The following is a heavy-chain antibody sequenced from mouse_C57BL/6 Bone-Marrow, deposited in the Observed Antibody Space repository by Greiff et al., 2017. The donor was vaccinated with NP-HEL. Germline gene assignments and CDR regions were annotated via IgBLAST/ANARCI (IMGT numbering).Heavy chain of an antibody. J-gene: IGHJ2*01. CDR1: GFTFTDYY. V-gene: IGHV7-3*01. CDR3: ARYTGYYFDY. CDR2: IRNKANGYTT. Sequence: EVKVEESGGGLVQPGGSLSLSCAASGFTFTDYYMSWVRQPPGKALEWLGFIRNKANGYTTEYSASVKGRFTISRDNSQSILYLQMHALRAEDSATYYCARYTGYYFDYWGQGTTLTVSS.